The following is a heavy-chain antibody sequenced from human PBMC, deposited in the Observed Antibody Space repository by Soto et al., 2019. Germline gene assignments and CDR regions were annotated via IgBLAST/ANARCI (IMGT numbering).Heavy chain of an antibody. D-gene: IGHD5-12*01. V-gene: IGHV3-30-3*01. Sequence: QVQLVESGGGVVQPGRSLRLSCAASGFTFSSYAMHWVRQAPGKGLEWVAVISYDGSNKYYADSVKGRFTLSRDNSKSTLYLPMNSLTAECTAVYDCARDGYIEPGGMDVWGQGTTVTVSS. J-gene: IGHJ6*02. CDR2: ISYDGSNK. CDR1: GFTFSSYA. CDR3: ARDGYIEPGGMDV.